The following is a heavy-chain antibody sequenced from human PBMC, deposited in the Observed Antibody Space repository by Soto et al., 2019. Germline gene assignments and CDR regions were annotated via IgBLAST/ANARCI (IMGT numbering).Heavy chain of an antibody. CDR2: IIPIFGTA. V-gene: IGHV1-69*12. CDR3: AREWGYCSGGSCYPGEIDY. Sequence: QVQLVQSGAEVKKPGSSVKVSCKASGGTFSSYAISWVRQAPGQGLEWMGGIIPIFGTANYAQKFQGRVTITADESTSXAXKELSSLRSEDTAVYYCAREWGYCSGGSCYPGEIDYRGQGTLVTVSS. J-gene: IGHJ4*02. D-gene: IGHD2-15*01. CDR1: GGTFSSYA.